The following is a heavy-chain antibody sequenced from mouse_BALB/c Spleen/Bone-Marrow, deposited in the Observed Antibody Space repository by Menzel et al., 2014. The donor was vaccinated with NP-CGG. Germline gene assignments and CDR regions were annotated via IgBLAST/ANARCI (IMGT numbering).Heavy chain of an antibody. CDR2: IDTSDSYT. CDR1: GYTFTDYW. J-gene: IGHJ1*01. Sequence: QVQLQQPGAELVMPGASVKMSCKASGYTFTDYWMHWVKQRPGQGLEWIGAIDTSDSYTSYNQKFKGKATLTVDESSSPAYMQLSSLTSEDSAVYYCARDYYGRGWYFDVWGAGTTVTVSS. V-gene: IGHV1-69*01. CDR3: ARDYYGRGWYFDV. D-gene: IGHD1-1*01.